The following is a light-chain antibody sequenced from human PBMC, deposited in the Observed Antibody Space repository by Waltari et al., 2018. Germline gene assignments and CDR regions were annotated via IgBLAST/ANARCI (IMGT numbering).Light chain of an antibody. J-gene: IGKJ1*01. CDR2: GAS. CDR3: QQYGSSPRT. V-gene: IGKV3-20*01. CDR1: QSVSSSY. Sequence: EIVLTQSPGTLSLSQGERATLPCRASQSVSSSYLAWYQQKPGQAPRLLIYGASSRATGIPDRFSGSGSGTDFTLTISRLEPEDFAVYYCQQYGSSPRTFGQGTKAEIK.